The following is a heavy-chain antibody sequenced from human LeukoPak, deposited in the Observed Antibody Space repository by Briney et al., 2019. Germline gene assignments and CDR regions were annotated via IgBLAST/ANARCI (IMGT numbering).Heavy chain of an antibody. V-gene: IGHV4-59*02. CDR2: VYYTGRN. J-gene: IGHJ2*01. CDR1: GGSVAIYY. D-gene: IGHD5-18*01. CDR3: ARDARDTAMGWGCYFDL. Sequence: PSETLSLTCSVSGGSVAIYYWHWIRQPPGKGLEWIGFVYYTGRNDYNPSLRSRITMSLDTSNNQVSLKLTSVTAADTAVYYCARDARDTAMGWGCYFDLWGRGTLVTVSS.